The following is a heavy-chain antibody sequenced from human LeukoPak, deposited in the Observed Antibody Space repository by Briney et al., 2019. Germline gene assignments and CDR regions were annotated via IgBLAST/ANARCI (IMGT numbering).Heavy chain of an antibody. CDR2: ISWDGGST. CDR3: AKDKARDYYDSSGYQFYYYYYYMDV. J-gene: IGHJ6*03. CDR1: GFTFDDYA. D-gene: IGHD3-22*01. Sequence: TGGSLRLSCAASGFTFDDYAMHWVRQAPGKGLEWVSLISWDGGSTYYADSVKGRFTISRDNSKNSLYLQMSSLRAEDTALYYCAKDKARDYYDSSGYQFYYYYYYMDVWGKGTTVTVSS. V-gene: IGHV3-43D*03.